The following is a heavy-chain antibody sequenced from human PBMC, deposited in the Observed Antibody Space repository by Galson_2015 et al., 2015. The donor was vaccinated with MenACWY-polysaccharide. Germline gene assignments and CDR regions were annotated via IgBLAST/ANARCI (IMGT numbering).Heavy chain of an antibody. J-gene: IGHJ4*02. V-gene: IGHV3-53*01. CDR2: IYPSGAT. CDR3: ARESNWAYDS. CDR1: GFRVSEIF. Sequence: SLRLSCAVSGFRVSEIFLSWVRQVPGRGLEYVSDIYPSGATYYRDSVRGRFTMSRDAFQNSLYLQMNNLRVEDTAIYFCARESNWAYDSWGTGTLVTVS. D-gene: IGHD3-16*01.